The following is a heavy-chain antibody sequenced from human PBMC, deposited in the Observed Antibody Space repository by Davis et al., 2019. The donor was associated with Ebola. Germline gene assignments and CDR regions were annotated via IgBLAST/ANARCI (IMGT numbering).Heavy chain of an antibody. CDR2: IDASGTSI. V-gene: IGHV3-48*03. J-gene: IGHJ3*01. CDR3: ARQYCSDTTCYTDAFDV. D-gene: IGHD2-2*02. CDR1: GFTFSSYE. Sequence: GESLKISCVVSGFTFSSYEMNWVRQAPGKGLEWISYIDASGTSIYYAGSVKGRFTISRDNAKNSLYLQMNSLRAEDTAVYYCARQYCSDTTCYTDAFDVWGQGTWVTVSS.